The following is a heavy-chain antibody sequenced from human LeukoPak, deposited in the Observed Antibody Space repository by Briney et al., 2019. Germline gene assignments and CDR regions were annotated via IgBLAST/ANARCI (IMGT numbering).Heavy chain of an antibody. CDR1: GFTLSSYE. D-gene: IGHD2-15*01. J-gene: IGHJ4*02. Sequence: GGSLRLSCAASGFTLSSYEMNWVRQAPGKGLEWVSYISTSGTTLYADSVMGRFTFSRDDAKNSLYLQMNSLRAEDTGVYYCARESEVTGDRTEYWGQGTLVTVSS. V-gene: IGHV3-48*03. CDR2: ISTSGTT. CDR3: ARESEVTGDRTEY.